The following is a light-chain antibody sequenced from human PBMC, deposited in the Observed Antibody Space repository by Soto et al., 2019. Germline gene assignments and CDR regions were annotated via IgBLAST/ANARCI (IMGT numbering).Light chain of an antibody. V-gene: IGLV2-8*01. CDR2: EAN. J-gene: IGLJ2*01. CDR3: SSYADSNSLV. CDR1: SSDVGRYNY. Sequence: QSVLTQPPSASGSPGQSVTISCTGTSSDVGRYNYVSWYQHHPGKAPKLMIHEANKRPSGVPDRFSGSKSGNTASLTVSGLQAEDEADYYCSSYADSNSLVFGGGTKVTVL.